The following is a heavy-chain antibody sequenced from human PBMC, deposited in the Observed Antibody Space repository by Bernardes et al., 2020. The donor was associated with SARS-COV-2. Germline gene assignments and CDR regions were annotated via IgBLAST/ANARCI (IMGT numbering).Heavy chain of an antibody. CDR1: GFTFSSYA. J-gene: IGHJ6*02. V-gene: IGHV3-23*01. CDR2: ISGSGGST. Sequence: GGSLRLSCAASGFTFSSYAMSWVRQAPGKGLEWVSAISGSGGSTYYADSVKGRFTISRDNSKNTLYLQMNSLRAEDTAVYYCAKDWYCSSTSCYTDYYSYGMDVWGQGTTVTVSS. D-gene: IGHD2-2*02. CDR3: AKDWYCSSTSCYTDYYSYGMDV.